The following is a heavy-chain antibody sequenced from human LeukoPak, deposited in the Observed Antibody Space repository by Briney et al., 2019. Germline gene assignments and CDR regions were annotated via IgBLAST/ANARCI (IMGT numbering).Heavy chain of an antibody. J-gene: IGHJ4*02. D-gene: IGHD5-24*01. CDR1: GFTFSSYS. V-gene: IGHV3-21*01. CDR3: ARGHGAATITSDY. Sequence: PGGSLRLSCAASGFTFSSYSMNWVRQAPGKGLEWVTSISSSGSYIYYADSVKGRFTISRDNAKNSLYLQMNSLRAEDTAVYYCARGHGAATITSDYWGQGTLVTVSS. CDR2: ISSSGSYI.